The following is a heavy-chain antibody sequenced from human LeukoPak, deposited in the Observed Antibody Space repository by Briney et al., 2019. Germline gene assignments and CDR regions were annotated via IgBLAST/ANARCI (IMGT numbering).Heavy chain of an antibody. CDR2: IYTTGST. D-gene: IGHD3-16*02. V-gene: IGHV4-59*10. CDR1: GGSFSGYY. Sequence: SETLSLTCAVYGGSFSGYYWSWIRQPAGKGLEWIGRIYTTGSTNYSPSLKSRVTMSVDTSKNQFSLKLSSVTAADTAVYYCAMGELSFYYFDYWGQGTLVTVSS. J-gene: IGHJ4*02. CDR3: AMGELSFYYFDY.